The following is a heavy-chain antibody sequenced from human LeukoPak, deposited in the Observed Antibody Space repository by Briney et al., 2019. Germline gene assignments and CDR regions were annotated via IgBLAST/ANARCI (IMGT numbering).Heavy chain of an antibody. V-gene: IGHV3-74*01. CDR1: GFTFSSYY. D-gene: IGHD3-9*01. Sequence: GGSLRLSCVASGFTFSSYYMQWVRQDPRKGLVWVSRISGDGTNINYADSVRGRFTISRDNAKNTVYLQMNTLRVEDTAVYYCTRDLLDYDVSTGLHHYYMDVWGQGTTVTVSS. J-gene: IGHJ6*02. CDR3: TRDLLDYDVSTGLHHYYMDV. CDR2: ISGDGTNI.